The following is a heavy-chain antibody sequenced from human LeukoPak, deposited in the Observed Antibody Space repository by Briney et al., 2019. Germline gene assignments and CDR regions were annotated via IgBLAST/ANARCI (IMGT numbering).Heavy chain of an antibody. Sequence: KPSETLSLTCAVSGEPFSGYFWSWIRQSSGKGLEWIGEIHNSGTTNYNPSLNSRVTISEDTSKNQFYLNLSSVTAADTAVYYCARRYYYNLGSFPFDFWGQGTLVTVSS. J-gene: IGHJ4*02. V-gene: IGHV4-34*01. D-gene: IGHD3-10*01. CDR1: GEPFSGYF. CDR3: ARRYYYNLGSFPFDF. CDR2: IHNSGTT.